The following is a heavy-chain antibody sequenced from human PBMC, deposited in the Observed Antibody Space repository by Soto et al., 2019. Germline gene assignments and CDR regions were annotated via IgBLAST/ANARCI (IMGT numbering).Heavy chain of an antibody. CDR1: GYSISSGYY. CDR3: ARVQGRMDV. Sequence: SETLSLTCTVSGYSISSGYYWGWIRQPPGKGLEWIGSIYHSGSTYYNPSLKSRVTISVDTSKNQFSLNLCSVTAADTAVYYCARVQGRMDVWGQGTTVTVSS. CDR2: IYHSGST. J-gene: IGHJ6*02. V-gene: IGHV4-38-2*02.